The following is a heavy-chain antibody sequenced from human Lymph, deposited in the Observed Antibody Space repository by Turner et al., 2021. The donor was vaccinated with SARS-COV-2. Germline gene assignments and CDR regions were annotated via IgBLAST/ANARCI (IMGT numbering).Heavy chain of an antibody. V-gene: IGHV1-24*01. Sequence: QVQLVQSGAEVKKPGASVKVSCKVSGYTLTELSMHWVRQAPGKGRGWMGGFVPEDGEIIYAQKFQGRVTMTEDTSTDTAYMELSSLRSEDTAVYYCATVLCTGSSCYYYGMDVWGQGTTVTVSS. J-gene: IGHJ6*02. CDR1: GYTLTELS. CDR2: FVPEDGEI. D-gene: IGHD2-15*01. CDR3: ATVLCTGSSCYYYGMDV.